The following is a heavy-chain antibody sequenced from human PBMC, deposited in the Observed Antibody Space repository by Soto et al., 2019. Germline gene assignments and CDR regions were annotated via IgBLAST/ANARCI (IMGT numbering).Heavy chain of an antibody. V-gene: IGHV4-39*01. CDR1: GECMRSSSYY. D-gene: IGHD4-17*01. Sequence: GECMRSSSYYWGWKRQPPGKGLEGIGSIYYTGNTYYNPSLKSRVTISADTSKNQFSLKLSSVTAADTAVYYCATGNPGTVTTYNWFDPWGQGTLVTVSS. CDR3: ATGNPGTVTTYNWFDP. J-gene: IGHJ5*02. CDR2: IYYTGNT.